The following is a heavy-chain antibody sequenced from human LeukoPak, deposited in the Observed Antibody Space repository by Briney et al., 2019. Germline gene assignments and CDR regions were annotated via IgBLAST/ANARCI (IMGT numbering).Heavy chain of an antibody. CDR3: ARESRREGYNPAYYYYYYMDV. V-gene: IGHV3-21*04. Sequence: TGGSLRLSCAASGFTFSSYSMNWVRQAPGKGLEWVSSISSSSSYIYYADSVKGRFTISRDNAKNSLYLQMNSLRAEDTALYYCARESRREGYNPAYYYYYYMDVWGKGTTVTVS. J-gene: IGHJ6*03. CDR1: GFTFSSYS. D-gene: IGHD5-24*01. CDR2: ISSSSSYI.